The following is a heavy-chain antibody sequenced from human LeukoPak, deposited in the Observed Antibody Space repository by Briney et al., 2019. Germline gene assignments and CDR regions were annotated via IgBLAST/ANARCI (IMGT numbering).Heavy chain of an antibody. CDR2: IGAYNGNT. Sequence: ASVKVSCKASGYTFSSYGIGWVRQAPGQGLEWMGWIGAYNGNTNYAQKVQGRITMTTDTSTSTAYMELRSLRSDDTAVYYCARDAGYCSSTSCYAGLDYWGQGTLVTVSS. D-gene: IGHD2-2*01. CDR3: ARDAGYCSSTSCYAGLDY. V-gene: IGHV1-18*01. J-gene: IGHJ4*02. CDR1: GYTFSSYG.